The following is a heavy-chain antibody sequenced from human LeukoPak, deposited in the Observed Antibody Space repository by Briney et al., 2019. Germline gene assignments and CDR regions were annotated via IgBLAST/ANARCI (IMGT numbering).Heavy chain of an antibody. V-gene: IGHV1-2*02. CDR1: GYTFTGYY. CDR2: INPNSGGT. J-gene: IGHJ5*02. D-gene: IGHD2-15*01. Sequence: ASVKVSCKASGYTFTGYYIHWARQAPGQGVEWMGWINPNSGGTNYAQKFQGRVTMTRDTSISTAYMELSRLRSDDTAVYYCARVPRRGGSNWFDPWGQGTLVTVSS. CDR3: ARVPRRGGSNWFDP.